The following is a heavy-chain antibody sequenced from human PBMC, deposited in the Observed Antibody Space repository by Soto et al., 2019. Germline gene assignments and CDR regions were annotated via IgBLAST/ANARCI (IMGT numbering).Heavy chain of an antibody. CDR1: GFAFSSFA. D-gene: IGHD3-3*01. Sequence: PRGSLRLSCAASGFAFSSFAMSWVRQAPGKGLEWVSSISGSGESTYYADSVKGRFTISRDSSKNTLYLQLNNLRAEDTALYYCAKDPSYYDFWSGPGGWFGPWGQGTLVTVSS. J-gene: IGHJ5*02. CDR3: AKDPSYYDFWSGPGGWFGP. V-gene: IGHV3-23*01. CDR2: ISGSGEST.